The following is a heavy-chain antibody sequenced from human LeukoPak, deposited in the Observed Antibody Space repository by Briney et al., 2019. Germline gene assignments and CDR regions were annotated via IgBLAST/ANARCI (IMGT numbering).Heavy chain of an antibody. CDR1: GFTFSSYA. Sequence: GGSLRLSCAASGFTFSSYAMSWVRQAPGKGLEWVSAISGSGGSTYYADSVKGRFTISRDNSKNTLYLQVNSLRAEDTALYYCAKNERDFGDSVSDYWGQGTLVTVSS. D-gene: IGHD4-17*01. V-gene: IGHV3-23*01. CDR3: AKNERDFGDSVSDY. J-gene: IGHJ4*02. CDR2: ISGSGGST.